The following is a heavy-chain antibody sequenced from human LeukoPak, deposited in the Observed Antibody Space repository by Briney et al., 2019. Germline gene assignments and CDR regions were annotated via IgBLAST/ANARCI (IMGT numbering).Heavy chain of an antibody. CDR2: INPSGGST. CDR1: GYTFTSYY. Sequence: ASVKVSCKASGYTFTSYYMHWLRQAPGQGLEWMGIINPSGGSTNYAQKFQGRVTMTTDTSTSTAYMELRSLKSDDTAMYYCARVDAGNYYGHDFWGQGTLVTVTT. J-gene: IGHJ4*02. V-gene: IGHV1-46*01. D-gene: IGHD1-26*01. CDR3: ARVDAGNYYGHDF.